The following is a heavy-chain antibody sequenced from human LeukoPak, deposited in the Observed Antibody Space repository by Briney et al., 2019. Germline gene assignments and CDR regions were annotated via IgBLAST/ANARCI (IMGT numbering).Heavy chain of an antibody. CDR3: ARMDSYGPRGNAFDI. J-gene: IGHJ3*02. CDR2: INPSGGST. CDR1: GYTFTSYY. D-gene: IGHD5-18*01. Sequence: ASVKVSCKASGYTFTSYYMHWVRQAPGQGLEWMGIINPSGGSTSYAQKFQGRVTMTRDTSTSTVYMELSSLRSEDTAVYYCARMDSYGPRGNAFDIWGQGTMVTVSS. V-gene: IGHV1-46*01.